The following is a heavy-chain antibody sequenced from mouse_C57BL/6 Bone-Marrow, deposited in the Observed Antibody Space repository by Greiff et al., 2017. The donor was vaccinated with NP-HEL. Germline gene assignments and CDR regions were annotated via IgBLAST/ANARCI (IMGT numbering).Heavy chain of an antibody. CDR3: TRSRYYGSSPWFAY. V-gene: IGHV1-15*01. CDR2: IDPETGGT. Sequence: QVHVKQSGAELVRPGASVTLSCKASGYTFTDYEMHWVKQTPVHGLEWIGAIDPETGGTAYNQKFKGKAILTADKSSSPAYMELRSLTSEDSAVYYCTRSRYYGSSPWFAYWGQGTLVTVSA. D-gene: IGHD1-1*01. CDR1: GYTFTDYE. J-gene: IGHJ3*01.